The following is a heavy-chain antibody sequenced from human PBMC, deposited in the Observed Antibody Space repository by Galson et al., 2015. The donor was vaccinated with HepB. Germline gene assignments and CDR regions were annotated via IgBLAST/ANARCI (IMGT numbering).Heavy chain of an antibody. CDR3: ARFRSDTDTFDR. Sequence: QSGAEVKKPGESLRISCKGSGYIFTSFWITWVRLMPGKGLECMGRIDPRDSYINYSPSFQGHVTISADKSITTAYLQWSSLRASDTAIYYCARFRSDTDTFDRGGQGTLVTV. D-gene: IGHD3-9*01. J-gene: IGHJ3*01. V-gene: IGHV5-10-1*01. CDR2: IDPRDSYI. CDR1: GYIFTSFW.